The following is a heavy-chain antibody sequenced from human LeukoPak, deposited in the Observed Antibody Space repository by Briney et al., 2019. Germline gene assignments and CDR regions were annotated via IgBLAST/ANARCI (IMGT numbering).Heavy chain of an antibody. CDR2: INHSGST. D-gene: IGHD2-21*02. CDR3: ARGLQYCGDDCYSANGFDP. V-gene: IGHV4-34*01. J-gene: IGHJ5*02. CDR1: GGSFSGYY. Sequence: SETLSLTCAVYGGSFSGYYWSWIRQPPGKGLEWIGEINHSGSTNYNPSLKSRVTISVDTSKNQFSLKLSSVTAADTAVYYCARGLQYCGDDCYSANGFDPWGQGSLVTVSS.